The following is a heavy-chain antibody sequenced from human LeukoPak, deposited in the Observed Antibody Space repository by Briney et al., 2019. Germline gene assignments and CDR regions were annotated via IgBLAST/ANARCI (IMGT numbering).Heavy chain of an antibody. D-gene: IGHD3-16*02. CDR2: ISGGGGTT. CDR3: AKDLTTGYDYVWGSYRYLFDY. CDR1: GFTFSNYD. V-gene: IGHV3-23*01. J-gene: IGHJ4*02. Sequence: GGTLRLSCAASGFTFSNYDMTWVRQAPGKGLEWVSTISGGGGTTYYADSVKGRFTISRDNSKNTLYLQMNGLRAEDTAVYYCAKDLTTGYDYVWGSYRYLFDYWGQGTLVTVSS.